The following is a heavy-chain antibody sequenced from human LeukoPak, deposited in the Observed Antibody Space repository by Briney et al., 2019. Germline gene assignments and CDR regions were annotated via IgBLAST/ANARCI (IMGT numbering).Heavy chain of an antibody. Sequence: GESLKISCKGSGYSFTSYWVGWVRQMPGKGLEWMGIIYPADADTRYSPSSQRPVPISVDKAISTTYLRWSSLKASDTAMYYWARRITFWSGYDWGQGTLVTVSS. CDR3: ARRITFWSGYD. D-gene: IGHD3-3*01. V-gene: IGHV5-51*01. J-gene: IGHJ4*02. CDR2: IYPADADT. CDR1: GYSFTSYW.